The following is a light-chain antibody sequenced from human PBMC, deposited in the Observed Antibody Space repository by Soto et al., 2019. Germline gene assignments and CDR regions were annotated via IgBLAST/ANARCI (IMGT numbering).Light chain of an antibody. J-gene: IGKJ5*01. Sequence: IVLTQSPGTLSLSPGERAALSCRASQSISDKYLAWYHQKPGQAPRLLIYGASKRATGIPDRFSGSGSGTDFTLTISRLEPEDFAVYYCQQYSPPITFGQGTRLEIK. CDR2: GAS. CDR3: QQYSPPIT. V-gene: IGKV3-20*01. CDR1: QSISDKY.